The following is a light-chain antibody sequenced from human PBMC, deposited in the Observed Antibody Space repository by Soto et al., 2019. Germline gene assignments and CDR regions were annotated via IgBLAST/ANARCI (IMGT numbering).Light chain of an antibody. CDR3: NSYTSSSTYV. CDR1: SSDVGSYNR. CDR2: EVS. J-gene: IGLJ1*01. V-gene: IGLV2-18*02. Sequence: QSALTQPPSVSGSPGQSVTISCTGTSSDVGSYNRVSWYQQPPGTAPKLMIYEVSNRPSGVPDRFSGSKSGNTASLTISGLQAEDEDDYYCNSYTSSSTYVFGTGTKLTVL.